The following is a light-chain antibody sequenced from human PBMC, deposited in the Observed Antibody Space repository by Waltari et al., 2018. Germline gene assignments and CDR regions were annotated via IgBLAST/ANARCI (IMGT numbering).Light chain of an antibody. J-gene: IGKJ2*01. CDR1: QTTNKW. CDR3: QQYNTYRYT. Sequence: DIQMTQSPSTLSASVGDRVTITCRASQTTNKWLAWYQQKPGKAPKLLIYFASTRERGVPSRFSGTGSGAEYTLTISSLQPDDFATYYCQQYNTYRYTFGQGTKLEIK. CDR2: FAS. V-gene: IGKV1-5*03.